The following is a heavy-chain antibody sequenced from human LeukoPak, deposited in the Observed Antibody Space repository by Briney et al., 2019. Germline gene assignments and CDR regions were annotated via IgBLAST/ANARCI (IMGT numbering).Heavy chain of an antibody. CDR3: ATGPYDILTGYFNFDY. CDR2: ISGSGGST. V-gene: IGHV3-23*01. J-gene: IGHJ4*02. D-gene: IGHD3-9*01. CDR1: GFTFSSYW. Sequence: GGSLRLSCAASGFTFSSYWMSWVRQAPGKGLEWVSAISGSGGSTYYADSVKGRFTISRDNSKNTLYLQMNSLRAEDTAVYYCATGPYDILTGYFNFDYWGQGTLVTVSS.